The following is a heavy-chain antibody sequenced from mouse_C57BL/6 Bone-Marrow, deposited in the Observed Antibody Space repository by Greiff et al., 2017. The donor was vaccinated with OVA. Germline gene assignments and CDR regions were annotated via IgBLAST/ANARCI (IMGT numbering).Heavy chain of an antibody. CDR3: TRDSSGFVRGFAY. CDR1: GFTFSDAW. D-gene: IGHD3-2*02. Sequence: EVMLVESGGGLVQPGGSMKLSCAASGFTFSDAWMDWVRQSPEKGLEWVAEIRNKANNHATYYAESVKGRFTISRDDSKSSVYLQMNSLRAEDTGIYYCTRDSSGFVRGFAYWGQGTLVTVSA. V-gene: IGHV6-6*01. J-gene: IGHJ3*01. CDR2: IRNKANNHAT.